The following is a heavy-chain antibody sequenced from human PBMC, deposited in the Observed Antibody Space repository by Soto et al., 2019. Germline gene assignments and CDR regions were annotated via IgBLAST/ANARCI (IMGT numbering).Heavy chain of an antibody. D-gene: IGHD6-19*01. CDR3: AKDMSSGWPKYFDY. Sequence: EVQLVESGGGLVQPGRSLRLSCAASGFTYDDHGIHWVRQAPGKGLEWVSGISWNGGIIGYVDSVKGRFTISRDNAKKFLYLQMNSLRVEDTALYYCAKDMSSGWPKYFDYWGQGTLVTVSS. CDR2: ISWNGGII. J-gene: IGHJ4*02. V-gene: IGHV3-9*01. CDR1: GFTYDDHG.